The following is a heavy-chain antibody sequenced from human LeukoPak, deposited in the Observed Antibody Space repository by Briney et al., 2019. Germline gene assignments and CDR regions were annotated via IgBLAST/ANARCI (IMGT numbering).Heavy chain of an antibody. J-gene: IGHJ4*02. V-gene: IGHV3-23*01. Sequence: GGSLTLSCAASGFTFSSYAMRWVPQAPGKGLEWVSHISGSGGRTYHADSVKGRFPISRHHSKHTLSLQMNSLRAEDTAVYYCAKDPRGYSYGRNGGGRSTGYYFDYWGQGTLVTVAS. CDR3: AKDPRGYSYGRNGGGRSTGYYFDY. CDR2: ISGSGGRT. D-gene: IGHD5-18*01. CDR1: GFTFSSYA.